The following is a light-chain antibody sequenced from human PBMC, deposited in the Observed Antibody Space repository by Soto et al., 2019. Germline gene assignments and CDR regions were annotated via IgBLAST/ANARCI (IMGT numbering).Light chain of an antibody. CDR1: QSVRDN. V-gene: IGKV3-15*01. Sequence: MTQTPDTLAVSPGDGATLSCRACQSVRDNLAWYQQKPGQAPRLPIYRASTRATGVPARFSGSGSGTEFTLTISSLQSEDVSVYFCQHYNFRPHTLGQGTRLEI. J-gene: IGKJ5*01. CDR2: RAS. CDR3: QHYNFRPHT.